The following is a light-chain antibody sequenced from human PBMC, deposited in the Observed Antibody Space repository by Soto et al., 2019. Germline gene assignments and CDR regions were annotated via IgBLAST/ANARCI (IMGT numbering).Light chain of an antibody. CDR3: SSYTSSSTRV. CDR1: SSDVGGYNY. V-gene: IGLV2-14*01. J-gene: IGLJ1*01. CDR2: DVN. Sequence: QSALTQPASVSGSPGQSITISCTGTSSDVGGYNYVSWYQQNPGKAPKLMIYDVNNRPSGVSYRFSGSKAGNTASLTISGFQAEDEADYYRSSYTSSSTRVFGTGTKVTVL.